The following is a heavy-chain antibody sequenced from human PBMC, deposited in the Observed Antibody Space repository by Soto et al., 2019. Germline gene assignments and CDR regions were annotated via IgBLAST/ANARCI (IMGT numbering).Heavy chain of an antibody. D-gene: IGHD4-17*01. CDR3: AREVIDYGDDRPLDY. CDR2: IYYSGST. Sequence: QVQLQESGPGLVKPSQTLSLTCTVSGGSISSGGYYWSWIRQHPGKGLEWIGYIYYSGSTYYNPSLKSRVTISVDTSKNQFSLKLSSVTAADTAVYYCAREVIDYGDDRPLDYWGQGTLVTVSS. CDR1: GGSISSGGYY. J-gene: IGHJ4*02. V-gene: IGHV4-31*03.